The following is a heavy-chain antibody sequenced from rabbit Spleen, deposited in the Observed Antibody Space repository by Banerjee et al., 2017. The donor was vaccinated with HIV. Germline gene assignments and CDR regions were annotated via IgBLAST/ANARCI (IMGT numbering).Heavy chain of an antibody. Sequence: QEQLVESGGDLVKPGASLTLTCTASGFSFSSSHYMWWVRQAPGKGLEWIACIDTSDGDTDYANWPKGRFTISKTSSTTVTLHMTRLTAADTATYFCARDTSSSFSSYGMDLWGQGTLVTVS. CDR3: ARDTSSSFSSYGMDL. V-gene: IGHV1S45*01. J-gene: IGHJ6*01. CDR2: IDTSDGDT. CDR1: GFSFSSSHY. D-gene: IGHD1-1*01.